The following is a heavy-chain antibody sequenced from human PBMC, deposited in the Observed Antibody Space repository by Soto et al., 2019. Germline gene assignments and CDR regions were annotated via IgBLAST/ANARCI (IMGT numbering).Heavy chain of an antibody. CDR1: GFTFSSYA. Sequence: GGSLRLSCAASGFTFSSYAMSWVRQAPGKGLEWVSVISDSGDDTYYADSVKGRFTISRDNSKNTLYLLMNSLRAEDTAVYYCAKDRDRSSTNCFGDCWGQGTLVTVSS. V-gene: IGHV3-23*01. CDR3: AKDRDRSSTNCFGDC. J-gene: IGHJ4*02. CDR2: ISDSGDDT. D-gene: IGHD2-2*01.